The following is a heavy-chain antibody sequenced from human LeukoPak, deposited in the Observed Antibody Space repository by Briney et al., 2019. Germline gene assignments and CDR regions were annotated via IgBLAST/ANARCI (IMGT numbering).Heavy chain of an antibody. V-gene: IGHV5-51*01. Sequence: GESLKISCKGSGYSFTSYWIGWVRQMPGKGLEWMGIIYPGDSDTRYSPPFQGQVTISADKSISTAYLQWSSLKASDTAMYYCARHVHKYYYDSRGPYFDYWGQGTLVTVSS. D-gene: IGHD3-22*01. J-gene: IGHJ4*02. CDR1: GYSFTSYW. CDR3: ARHVHKYYYDSRGPYFDY. CDR2: IYPGDSDT.